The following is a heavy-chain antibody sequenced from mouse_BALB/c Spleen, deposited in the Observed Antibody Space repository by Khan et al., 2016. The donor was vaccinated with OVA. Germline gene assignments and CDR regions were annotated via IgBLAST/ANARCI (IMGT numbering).Heavy chain of an antibody. CDR2: ILPGSGST. CDR1: GYTFSSYW. V-gene: IGHV1-9*01. J-gene: IGHJ3*01. Sequence: QMQLKQSGAELMKPGASVKISCKATGYTFSSYWIEWVKQRPGHGLEWIGEILPGSGSTNYNEKFKGKATFTADTSSNTAYMQLSSLTSEDSAVYYCARGVYGAWFAYWGQGTLVTVSA. CDR3: ARGVYGAWFAY. D-gene: IGHD1-1*01.